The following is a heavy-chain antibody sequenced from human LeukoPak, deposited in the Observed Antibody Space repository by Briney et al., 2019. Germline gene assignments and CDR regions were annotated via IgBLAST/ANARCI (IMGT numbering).Heavy chain of an antibody. CDR3: ARWAVAGTGWFDP. V-gene: IGHV1-8*01. CDR2: MNPNSGNT. CDR1: GYTFTSYA. Sequence: ASVKVSCKASGYTFTSYAIYWVRQATGQGLEWMGWMNPNSGNTGYAQKFQGRVTMTRNTSISTAYMELSSLRSEDTAVYYCARWAVAGTGWFDPWGQGTLVTVSS. D-gene: IGHD6-19*01. J-gene: IGHJ5*02.